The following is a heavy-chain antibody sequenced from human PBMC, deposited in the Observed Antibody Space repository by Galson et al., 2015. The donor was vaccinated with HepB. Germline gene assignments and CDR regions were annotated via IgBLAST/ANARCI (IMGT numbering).Heavy chain of an antibody. CDR1: SDSINSSSYY. V-gene: IGHV4-39*01. CDR3: ARQRANTWEVDS. J-gene: IGHJ4*02. Sequence: TLSLTCTVSSDSINSSSYYWAWIRQPPGKGLELIGSVDFSGTPFYNPTLTRGVTISLDTSRNHLSLRLSSVTPADTAVYYCARQRANTWEVDSWGQGTLASVSS. CDR2: VDFSGTP. D-gene: IGHD1-26*01.